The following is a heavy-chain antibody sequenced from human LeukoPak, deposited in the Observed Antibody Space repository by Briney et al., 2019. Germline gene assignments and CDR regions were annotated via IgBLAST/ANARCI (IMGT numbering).Heavy chain of an antibody. Sequence: GGSLRLSCAASGFTFSKYAMTWVRQAPGKGLEWVSAISGSGGSTYYADSVKGRFTISRDNSKNTLYLQMNSLRAEDTAVYYCAREGGSYLGRAFDIWGQGTMVTVSS. D-gene: IGHD1-26*01. CDR2: ISGSGGST. CDR3: AREGGSYLGRAFDI. V-gene: IGHV3-23*01. CDR1: GFTFSKYA. J-gene: IGHJ3*02.